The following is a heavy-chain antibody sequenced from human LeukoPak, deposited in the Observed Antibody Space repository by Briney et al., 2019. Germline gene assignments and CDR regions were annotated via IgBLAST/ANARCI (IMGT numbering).Heavy chain of an antibody. D-gene: IGHD3-22*01. CDR2: INPNSGGT. CDR1: GYTFTGYY. V-gene: IGHV1-2*02. J-gene: IGHJ4*02. CDR3: ARVDYDSSGYYYTFDY. Sequence: ASVKVSCKASGYTFTGYYMHWVRQAPGQGLEWMGWINPNSGGTNYAQKFQGRVTMTRDMSTSTVYMELSSLRSEDTAVYYCARVDYDSSGYYYTFDYWGQGTLVTVSS.